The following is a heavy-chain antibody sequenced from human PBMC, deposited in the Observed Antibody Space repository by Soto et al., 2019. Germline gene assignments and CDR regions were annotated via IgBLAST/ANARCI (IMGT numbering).Heavy chain of an antibody. V-gene: IGHV4-39*01. Sequence: PSETLSLTCSVSDDSINSDKYYWGWIRQPPGKGLKWIGSIYYRGNAYYNKSLQNRVTISLDKSRSQFSLKLNSVTAADSAVYFCARLEGLATISYYFDFWGPGALVTVSS. CDR2: IYYRGNA. CDR3: ARLEGLATISYYFDF. CDR1: DDSINSDKYY. D-gene: IGHD3-9*01. J-gene: IGHJ4*02.